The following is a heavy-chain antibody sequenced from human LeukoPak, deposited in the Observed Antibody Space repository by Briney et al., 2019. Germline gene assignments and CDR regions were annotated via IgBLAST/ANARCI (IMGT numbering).Heavy chain of an antibody. Sequence: TSETLSLTCTVSGGSISSYYWSWIRQPPGKGLEWIGYIYYSGSTYYNPSLKSRVTISVDTSKNQFSLKLSSVTAADTAVYYCARVEYSSSFDYWGQGTLVAVSS. CDR2: IYYSGST. J-gene: IGHJ4*02. D-gene: IGHD6-6*01. CDR1: GGSISSYY. V-gene: IGHV4-59*01. CDR3: ARVEYSSSFDY.